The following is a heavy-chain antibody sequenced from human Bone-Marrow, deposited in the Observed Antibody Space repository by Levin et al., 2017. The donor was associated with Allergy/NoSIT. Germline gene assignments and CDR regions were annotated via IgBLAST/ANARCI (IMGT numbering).Heavy chain of an antibody. CDR1: GYSISSGYY. Sequence: SQTLSLTCTVSGYSISSGYYWGWIRQSPGKGLEWIGSIYHSGRTHYNPSLSSRVTISVDTSKNQFALRLSSVTAADTAVYSCARHCLRDICLVGMDIWGQGTAVTVSS. V-gene: IGHV4-38-2*02. J-gene: IGHJ6*02. CDR2: IYHSGRT. D-gene: IGHD5-24*01. CDR3: ARHCLRDICLVGMDI.